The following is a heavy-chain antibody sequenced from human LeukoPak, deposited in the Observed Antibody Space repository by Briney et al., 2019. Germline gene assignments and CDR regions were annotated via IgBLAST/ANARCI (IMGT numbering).Heavy chain of an antibody. CDR1: GGSFSGYY. D-gene: IGHD6-13*01. J-gene: IGHJ4*02. V-gene: IGHV4-34*01. CDR3: ARGLSPTPSYSSSWYPYYFDY. CDR2: INHSGST. Sequence: SETLSLTCAVYGGSFSGYYWSWIRQPPGKGLEWIGEINHSGSTNYNPSLKSRVTISVDTSKNQFSLKLSSVTAADTAVYYCARGLSPTPSYSSSWYPYYFDYWGQGTLVTVSS.